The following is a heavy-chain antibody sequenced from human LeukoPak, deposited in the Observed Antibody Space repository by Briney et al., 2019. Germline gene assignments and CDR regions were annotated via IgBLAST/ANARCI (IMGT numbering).Heavy chain of an antibody. J-gene: IGHJ4*02. CDR2: IYYSGST. D-gene: IGHD6-13*01. CDR1: GGSISSYY. V-gene: IGHV4-59*01. CDR3: ARDAGKQQLGSFDY. Sequence: PSETLSLTCTVSGGSISSYYWSWIRQPPGKGLEWIGYIYYSGSTNYNPSLKSRVTISVDTSKNQFSLKLSSVTAADTAVYYCARDAGKQQLGSFDYWGQGTLVTVSS.